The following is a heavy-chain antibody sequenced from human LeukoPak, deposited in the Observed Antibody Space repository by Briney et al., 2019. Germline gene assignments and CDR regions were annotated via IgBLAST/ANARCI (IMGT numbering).Heavy chain of an antibody. D-gene: IGHD2-15*01. CDR3: ARASHCSGGRCYSHYGMDV. CDR1: GFTFSSYW. Sequence: GGSLRLSCAASGFTFSSYWMSWVRQAPGKGLEWVANIKQDGSEKYYVDSVKGRFTISRDNAKNSLYLQMNSLRAEDTAVYYCARASHCSGGRCYSHYGMDVWGQGTTVTVSS. CDR2: IKQDGSEK. V-gene: IGHV3-7*01. J-gene: IGHJ6*02.